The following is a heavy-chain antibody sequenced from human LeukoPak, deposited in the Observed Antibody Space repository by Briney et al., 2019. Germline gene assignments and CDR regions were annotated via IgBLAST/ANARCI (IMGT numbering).Heavy chain of an antibody. CDR3: ASEKNYGDKYFDS. V-gene: IGHV1-46*02. CDR2: INRVDGIR. CDR1: GDTFNIHY. D-gene: IGHD4-17*01. J-gene: IGHJ4*02. Sequence: ASVKVSCKASGDTFNIHYFHWIRQAPGQGLEWMGIINRVDGIRGNAQTFQGRLMLTKDTSTSTAYMELSSLRSEDTAIYYCASEKNYGDKYFDSWGQGTVVTVSS.